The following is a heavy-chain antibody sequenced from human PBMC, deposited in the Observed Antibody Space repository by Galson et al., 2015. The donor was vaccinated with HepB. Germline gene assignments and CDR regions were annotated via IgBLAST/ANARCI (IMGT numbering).Heavy chain of an antibody. CDR3: ARGPFDYYDSSAYYYAPHVDY. V-gene: IGHV1-69*13. Sequence: SVKVSCKASGGTFSSYTINWVRQAPGQGLEWMGGIIPIFGTANYAQKFLGRVTITADASTSTAYMELSSLRSEDTAVYHCARGPFDYYDSSAYYYAPHVDYWGQGTLVTVTS. D-gene: IGHD3-22*01. J-gene: IGHJ4*02. CDR2: IIPIFGTA. CDR1: GGTFSSYT.